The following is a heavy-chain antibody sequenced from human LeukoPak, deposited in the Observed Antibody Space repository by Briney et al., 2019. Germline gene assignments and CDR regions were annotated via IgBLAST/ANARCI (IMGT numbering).Heavy chain of an antibody. CDR2: ISSSSSTI. Sequence: GGSLRLSCAASGFTFSSYSMNWVRQAPGKGLEWVSYISSSSSTIYYADSVKGRFTISRDNAKNSLYLQMNSLRAEDTAVYYCATSNYDFWSGYGASPQLIDYWGQGTLVTVSS. D-gene: IGHD3-3*01. CDR3: ATSNYDFWSGYGASPQLIDY. V-gene: IGHV3-48*01. J-gene: IGHJ4*02. CDR1: GFTFSSYS.